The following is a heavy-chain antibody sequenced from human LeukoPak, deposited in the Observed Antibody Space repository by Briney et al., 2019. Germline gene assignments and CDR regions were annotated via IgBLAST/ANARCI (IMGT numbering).Heavy chain of an antibody. D-gene: IGHD1-26*01. J-gene: IGHJ4*02. CDR3: ASARRGAKFDY. Sequence: PSATLSLTCAVYGGSFSGYYWSWIRQPPGKGLEWIGEINHSGSTNYNPSLKSRVTISVDTSKNQFSLKLSSVTAADTAVYYCASARRGAKFDYWGQGTLVTVSS. CDR1: GGSFSGYY. V-gene: IGHV4-34*01. CDR2: INHSGST.